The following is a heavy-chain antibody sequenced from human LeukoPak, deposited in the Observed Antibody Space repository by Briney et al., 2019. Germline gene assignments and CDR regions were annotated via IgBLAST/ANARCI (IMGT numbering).Heavy chain of an antibody. J-gene: IGHJ6*03. CDR1: GFTFSDYY. Sequence: GGSLRLSCAASGFTFSDYYMSWIRQAPGKGLEWVSYISSSGSTIYYADSVKGRFTISRDNAKNSLYLQMNSLRAEDTAVYYCARDPYYDFWSGYSGYYYMDVWGKGTTVTVSS. CDR2: ISSSGSTI. V-gene: IGHV3-11*04. D-gene: IGHD3-3*01. CDR3: ARDPYYDFWSGYSGYYYMDV.